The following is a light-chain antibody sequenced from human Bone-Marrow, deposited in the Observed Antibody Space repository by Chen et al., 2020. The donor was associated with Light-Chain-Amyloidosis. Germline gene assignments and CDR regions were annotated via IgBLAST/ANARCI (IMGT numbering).Light chain of an antibody. V-gene: IGLV3-21*02. J-gene: IGLJ3*02. CDR2: DDS. Sequence: SYVRPQPSSVSGAPGQTAPIACGGNNIGSTSVHWYQQTPGQAPLLVVYDDSDRPSGIPERLSGSNSGNTATLTISRVEAGDEADYYCQVWDRSSDRPVFGGGTKLTVL. CDR3: QVWDRSSDRPV. CDR1: NIGSTS.